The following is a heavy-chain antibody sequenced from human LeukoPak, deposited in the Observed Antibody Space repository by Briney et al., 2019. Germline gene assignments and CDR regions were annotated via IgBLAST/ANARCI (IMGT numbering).Heavy chain of an antibody. V-gene: IGHV3-74*01. CDR2: INTDGSST. CDR3: ARAAGYSSDWYWFDP. CDR1: GFTFSGYW. Sequence: PGESLRLSCAASGFTFSGYWMHWVRPAPGKGLVWVSRINTDGSSTSYAESVKGRFTISRDNAKNTLYLQMNSLRAEDTAVYYCARAAGYSSDWYWFDPWGQGTLVTVSS. J-gene: IGHJ5*02. D-gene: IGHD6-19*01.